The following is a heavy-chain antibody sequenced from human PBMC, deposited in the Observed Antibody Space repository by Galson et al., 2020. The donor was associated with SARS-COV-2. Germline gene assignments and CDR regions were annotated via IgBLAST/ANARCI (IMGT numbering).Heavy chain of an antibody. Sequence: GGSLRLSCAASGFTFSNNAMSWVRQAPGKGLEWVSAISCSGGSTYYADSVKGRFSIFRDKSMDTQNLQMNSLRAEDTAVYYCGKVVGFVTMRGWYFDLWGRSTLVTVSS. CDR3: GKVVGFVTMRGWYFDL. D-gene: IGHD3-22*01. CDR2: ISCSGGST. J-gene: IGHJ2*01. CDR1: GFTFSNNA. V-gene: IGHV3-23*01.